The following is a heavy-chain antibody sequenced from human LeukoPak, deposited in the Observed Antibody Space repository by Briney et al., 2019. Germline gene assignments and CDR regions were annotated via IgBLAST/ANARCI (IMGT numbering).Heavy chain of an antibody. CDR2: IDEEGSEE. V-gene: IGHV3-7*01. CDR1: GFTFSEDW. J-gene: IGHJ4*02. Sequence: GGSLRLSCAASGFTFSEDWVNWVRQAPGKGLEWGANIDEEGSEEDYVDSVKGRFTISRDNARNSLSLQMNRLRVEDTAVYHCVRDAPGREGPHYWGQGILVTVSS. CDR3: VRDAPGREGPHY. D-gene: IGHD3-10*01.